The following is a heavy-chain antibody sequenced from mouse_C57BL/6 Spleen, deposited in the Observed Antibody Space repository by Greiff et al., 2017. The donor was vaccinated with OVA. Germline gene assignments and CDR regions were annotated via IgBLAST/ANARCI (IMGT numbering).Heavy chain of an antibody. J-gene: IGHJ2*01. CDR1: GYTFTSYW. CDR2: IDPNSGGT. V-gene: IGHV1-72*01. D-gene: IGHD1-1*01. Sequence: QVQLQQSGAELVKPGASVKLSCKASGYTFTSYWMHWVKQRPGRGLEWIGRIDPNSGGTKYNEKFKSKATLTVDKPSSTAYMQLSSLTSEDSAVYYWARGGELTTVVATDFDYWGQGTTLTVSS. CDR3: ARGGELTTVVATDFDY.